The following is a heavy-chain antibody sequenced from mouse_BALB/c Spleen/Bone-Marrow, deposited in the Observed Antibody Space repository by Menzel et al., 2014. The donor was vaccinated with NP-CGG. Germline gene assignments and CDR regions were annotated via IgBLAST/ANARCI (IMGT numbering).Heavy chain of an antibody. CDR3: ARRDAMDY. CDR2: IWSGGST. Sequence: VQLQQSGPGLVQPSQSLSITCTVSGFSLTSYGVHWVRQSPGKGLKWLGVIWSGGSTDYNAAFISRLSISKDNSKSQVFFKMNSLQADDTAIYYCARRDAMDYWGQGTSVTVSS. V-gene: IGHV2-4-1*01. J-gene: IGHJ4*01. CDR1: GFSLTSYG.